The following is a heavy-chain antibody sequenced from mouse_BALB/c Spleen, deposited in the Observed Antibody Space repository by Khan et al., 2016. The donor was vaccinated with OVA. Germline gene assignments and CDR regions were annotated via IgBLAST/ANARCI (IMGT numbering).Heavy chain of an antibody. CDR1: GINIKDTY. CDR3: ASSFLLYAMDY. D-gene: IGHD1-2*01. CDR2: IDPANGNT. Sequence: VQLKQSGAELVKPGASVNLSCKASGINIKDTYIHWVRQRPEQGLTWIGRIDPANGNTKYDPKFQGKATVTADTPSNTAYLQLTSLTSEDTAVYYCASSFLLYAMDYWGQGTSVTVSS. J-gene: IGHJ4*01. V-gene: IGHV14-3*02.